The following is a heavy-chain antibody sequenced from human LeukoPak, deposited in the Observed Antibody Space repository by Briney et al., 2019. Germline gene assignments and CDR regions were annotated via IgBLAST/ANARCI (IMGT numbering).Heavy chain of an antibody. J-gene: IGHJ4*02. CDR1: GGSFSGYY. Sequence: SETLSLTCAVYGGSFSGYYWSWIRQPPGKGLEWIGEINHSGSTNYNPSLKSRVTISVDTSKNQFSLKLSSVTAADTAVYYCARHNYVWGSYRFDYWGQGTLVTVSS. V-gene: IGHV4-34*01. CDR2: INHSGST. CDR3: ARHNYVWGSYRFDY. D-gene: IGHD3-16*02.